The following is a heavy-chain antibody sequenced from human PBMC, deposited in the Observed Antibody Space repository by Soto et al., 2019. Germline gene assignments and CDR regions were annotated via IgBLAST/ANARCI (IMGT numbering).Heavy chain of an antibody. CDR3: ARLVYYYDSSGYYPSPFFDY. Sequence: PSETLSLTCTVSGGSISSYYWSWIRQPPGKGLEWIGYIYYSGSTNYNPSLKSRVTISVDTSKNQFSLKLSSVTAADTAVYYCARLVYYYDSSGYYPSPFFDYWGQGTLVTVSS. V-gene: IGHV4-59*08. J-gene: IGHJ4*02. CDR2: IYYSGST. D-gene: IGHD3-22*01. CDR1: GGSISSYY.